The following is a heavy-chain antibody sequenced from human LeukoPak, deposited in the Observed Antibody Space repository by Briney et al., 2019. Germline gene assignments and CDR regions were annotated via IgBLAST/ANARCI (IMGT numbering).Heavy chain of an antibody. D-gene: IGHD5-18*01. CDR2: IYHSGST. CDR3: ARDRRGYSYGSYWYFDL. Sequence: SETLSLTCTVSGGSISNYYWSRIRQPPGKGLEWIGYIYHSGSTNYNPSLKSRVTISVDTSKNQFSLKLSSVTAADTAVYYCARDRRGYSYGSYWYFDLWGRGTLVTVSS. CDR1: GGSISNYY. J-gene: IGHJ2*01. V-gene: IGHV4-59*01.